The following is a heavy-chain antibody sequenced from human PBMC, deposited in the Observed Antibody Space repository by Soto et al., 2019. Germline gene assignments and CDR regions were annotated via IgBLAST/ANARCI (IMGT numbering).Heavy chain of an antibody. CDR2: INPNSGGT. Sequence: QVQLVQSGAEVKKPGASVKVSCKASGYTFTGYYMHWVRQAPGQGLEWMGWINPNSGGTNYAQKCQGRVTMTRDTSISTAYMELSRLRSDDTAVYYCARGTVVVVAATPGFDYWGQGTLVTVSS. V-gene: IGHV1-2*02. CDR3: ARGTVVVVAATPGFDY. CDR1: GYTFTGYY. D-gene: IGHD2-15*01. J-gene: IGHJ4*02.